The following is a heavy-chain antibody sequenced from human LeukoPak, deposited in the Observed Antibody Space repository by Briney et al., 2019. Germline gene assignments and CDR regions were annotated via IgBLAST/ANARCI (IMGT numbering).Heavy chain of an antibody. J-gene: IGHJ4*02. CDR2: ISGGGGRT. Sequence: GGSLRLSCAASGFTFSPYAMSWVRQAPGKGLEWVSVISGGGGRTYYADSVKGRFTISRDNSKNTLYLQMNSLRAEDTAVYYCAKEECLGYYYDSRGCYFDYWGQGTLVTVSS. D-gene: IGHD3-22*01. CDR3: AKEECLGYYYDSRGCYFDY. V-gene: IGHV3-23*01. CDR1: GFTFSPYA.